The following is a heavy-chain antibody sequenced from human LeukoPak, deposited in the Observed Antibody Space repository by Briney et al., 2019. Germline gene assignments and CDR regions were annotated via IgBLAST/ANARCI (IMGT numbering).Heavy chain of an antibody. CDR3: ARVGGSLSIYAFHWYFDL. Sequence: SETLSLTCTVSGGSISSGGYYWSWIRQHPGKGLEWIGYIYYSGSTYYNPSLKSRVTISVDTSKNQFSLKLSSVTAADTAVYYCARVGGSLSIYAFHWYFDLWGRGTLVTVSS. D-gene: IGHD2/OR15-2a*01. V-gene: IGHV4-31*03. J-gene: IGHJ2*01. CDR1: GGSISSGGYY. CDR2: IYYSGST.